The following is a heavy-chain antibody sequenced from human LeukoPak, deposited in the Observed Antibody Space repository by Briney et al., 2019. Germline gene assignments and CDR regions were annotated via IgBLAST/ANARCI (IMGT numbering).Heavy chain of an antibody. Sequence: ASVKVSCKASGYTFTSYGISWVRQAPGQGLEWMGWISAYNGNTNYAQKLQGRVTITTDTSTSTAYMELRSLRSDDTAVYYCARDSDSSGWYTGYYYYGMDVWGQGTTVTVSS. D-gene: IGHD6-19*01. CDR2: ISAYNGNT. CDR1: GYTFTSYG. V-gene: IGHV1-18*01. CDR3: ARDSDSSGWYTGYYYYGMDV. J-gene: IGHJ6*02.